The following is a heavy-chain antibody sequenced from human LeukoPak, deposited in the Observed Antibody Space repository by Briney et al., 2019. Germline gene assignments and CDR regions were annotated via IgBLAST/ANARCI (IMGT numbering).Heavy chain of an antibody. CDR3: ARWANYGDYGWFDP. CDR1: GGSISSGDYY. J-gene: IGHJ5*02. Sequence: PSETLSLTCTVSGGSISSGDYYWSWIRQPPGKGLEWIGYIYYSGSTYYNPSLKSRVTISVDTSKNQFSLKLSSVAAADTAVYYRARWANYGDYGWFDPWGQGTLVTVSS. D-gene: IGHD4-17*01. V-gene: IGHV4-30-4*01. CDR2: IYYSGST.